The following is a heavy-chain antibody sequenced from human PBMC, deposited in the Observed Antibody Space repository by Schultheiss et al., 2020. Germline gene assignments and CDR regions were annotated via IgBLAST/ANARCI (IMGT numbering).Heavy chain of an antibody. Sequence: SETLSLTCAVYGGSFSGYYWSWIRQPPGKGLEWIGNIYFSGSTNYNPSLKSRVTISVDTCKNQFSLKLSSVTAADTAVYYCARGPPGTTNYYYYGMDVWGQGTTVTVSS. CDR3: ARGPPGTTNYYYYGMDV. CDR1: GGSFSGYY. J-gene: IGHJ6*02. D-gene: IGHD1-7*01. V-gene: IGHV4-59*01. CDR2: IYFSGST.